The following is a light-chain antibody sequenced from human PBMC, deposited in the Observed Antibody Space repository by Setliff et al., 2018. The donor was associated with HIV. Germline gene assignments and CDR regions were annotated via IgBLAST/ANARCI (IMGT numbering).Light chain of an antibody. CDR2: EVT. V-gene: IGLV2-23*02. CDR3: CSYAGTYV. J-gene: IGLJ1*01. CDR1: ISDVGTYNL. Sequence: QSVLTQPASVSGSPGQSITISCTGTISDVGTYNLVSWYQLHQGKAPKLIIYEVTKRPSGVSNHFSGSKSGNTASLTISGLQAEDEADYYCCSYAGTYVFGTGTKVTVL.